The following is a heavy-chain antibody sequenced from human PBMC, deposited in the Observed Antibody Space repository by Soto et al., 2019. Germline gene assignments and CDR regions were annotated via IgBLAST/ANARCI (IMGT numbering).Heavy chain of an antibody. CDR1: GFTLSIYA. Sequence: EVQLLESGGGLVQPGGSLRLSCAASGFTLSIYAMSWVRQAPGKGLEWVSAISASGGTTYYADSVKGRFTISRDNSKNTLALQMNSLRAEDTAVYYCAKDRSPSGSGSQILDYWGQGTPVTVSS. D-gene: IGHD6-19*01. V-gene: IGHV3-23*01. CDR3: AKDRSPSGSGSQILDY. CDR2: ISASGGTT. J-gene: IGHJ4*02.